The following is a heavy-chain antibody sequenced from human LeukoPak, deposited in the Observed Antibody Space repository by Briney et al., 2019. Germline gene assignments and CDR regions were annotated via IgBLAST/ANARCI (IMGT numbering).Heavy chain of an antibody. D-gene: IGHD2-2*01. Sequence: PGGSLRLSCAASGFTVSTYYMTWVRQAPGKGLECVSVIYSGGSTYYADSVKGRFTVSRDNSKNTLYLQMNSLRAEDMAMYYCARGLGYCTSTTCLLPFDDRGQGTLVTVSS. CDR1: GFTVSTYY. V-gene: IGHV3-53*01. CDR3: ARGLGYCTSTTCLLPFDD. CDR2: IYSGGST. J-gene: IGHJ4*02.